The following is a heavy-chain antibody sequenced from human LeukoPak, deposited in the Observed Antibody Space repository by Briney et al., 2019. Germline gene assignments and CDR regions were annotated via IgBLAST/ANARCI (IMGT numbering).Heavy chain of an antibody. V-gene: IGHV1-2*02. CDR3: ARESLLFRAAPKGGMDF. CDR2: INPNSGGT. D-gene: IGHD2-21*01. Sequence: ASVEVSCKASGYTFTGYYMHWGRQAPGQGLERMGWINPNSGGTNYAQKFQGRVTMTRDTSISTAYMELSRLRSDDTAVYYCARESLLFRAAPKGGMDFWGQGTTASVS. CDR1: GYTFTGYY. J-gene: IGHJ6*02.